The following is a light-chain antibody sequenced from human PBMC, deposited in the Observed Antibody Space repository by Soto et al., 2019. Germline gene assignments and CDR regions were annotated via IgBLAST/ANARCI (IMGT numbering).Light chain of an antibody. CDR3: QHYLNTPQN. V-gene: IGKV4-1*01. J-gene: IGKJ1*01. Sequence: DIVMTQSPDSLAVSLGERATINCKSSQSILYSPNNKNYLAWYQQKPGQPPKLLIYWASTRESGVPDRFSGSGSGTDFTLTISSLQAEYVAVYYCQHYLNTPQNFGQGTKVEIK. CDR2: WAS. CDR1: QSILYSPNNKNY.